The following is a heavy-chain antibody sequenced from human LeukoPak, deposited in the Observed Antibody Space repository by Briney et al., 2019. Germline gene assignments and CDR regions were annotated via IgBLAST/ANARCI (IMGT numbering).Heavy chain of an antibody. CDR2: ISSSSSYI. CDR1: GFTFSSYS. V-gene: IGHV3-21*01. J-gene: IGHJ4*02. D-gene: IGHD6-6*01. Sequence: GGSLRLSCAASGFTFSSYSMNWVRQAPGKGLEWVSSISSSSSYIYYADSVKGRFTISRDNAKNSLYLQVNSLRAEDTAVYYCAREYSSSSDFDYWGQGTLVTVSS. CDR3: AREYSSSSDFDY.